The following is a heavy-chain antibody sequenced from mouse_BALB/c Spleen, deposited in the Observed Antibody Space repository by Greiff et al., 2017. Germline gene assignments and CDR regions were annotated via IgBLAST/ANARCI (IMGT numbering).Heavy chain of an antibody. V-gene: IGHV1S22*01. CDR1: GYTFTSYW. J-gene: IGHJ3*01. CDR2: IYPGSGST. Sequence: LQQPGSELVRPGASVKLSCKASGYTFTSYWMHWVKQRPGQGLEWIGNIYPGSGSTNYDEKFKSKATLTVDTSSSTAYMQLSSLTSEDSAVYYCAGGRGLAYWGQGTLVTVSA. CDR3: AGGRGLAY.